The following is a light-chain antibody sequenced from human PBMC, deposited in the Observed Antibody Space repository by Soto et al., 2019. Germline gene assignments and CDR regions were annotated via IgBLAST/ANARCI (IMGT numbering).Light chain of an antibody. Sequence: DIVLTQSPATLSLSPGERATLSCRASQSVSSYLAWYQQKPGQAPRLLIYDASNRATGIPARFSGSGSGTDFTLTISSLEPEDFAVYYCQQRSNWPLPFGGGTKVEIK. J-gene: IGKJ4*01. CDR1: QSVSSY. V-gene: IGKV3-11*01. CDR2: DAS. CDR3: QQRSNWPLP.